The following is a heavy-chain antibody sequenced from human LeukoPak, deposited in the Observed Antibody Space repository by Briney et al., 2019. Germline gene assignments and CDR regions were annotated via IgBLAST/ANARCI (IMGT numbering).Heavy chain of an antibody. CDR2: FDPEDGET. CDR1: GYTFTGYY. D-gene: IGHD6-6*01. Sequence: ASVKVSCKASGYTFTGYYIHWVRQAPGQGLEWMGGFDPEDGETIYAQKFQGRVTMTEDTSTDTAYMELSSLRSEDTAVYYCATDVYSSSLGYPDYWGQGTLVTVSS. CDR3: ATDVYSSSLGYPDY. J-gene: IGHJ4*02. V-gene: IGHV1-24*01.